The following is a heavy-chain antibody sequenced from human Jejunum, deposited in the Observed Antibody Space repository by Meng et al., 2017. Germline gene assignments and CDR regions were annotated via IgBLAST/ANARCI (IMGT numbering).Heavy chain of an antibody. Sequence: QVQLAQSGAEVEKPGASVKVSCRASGYMFTAYDIHWVRQAPGQRLEWMGWINGGNGNTKYSQRFQDRVSLTRDTSANTAYMELSRLRSEDTAMYYCARINGYDYGHVLDYWGQGTLVTVSS. CDR1: GYMFTAYD. CDR2: INGGNGNT. J-gene: IGHJ4*02. V-gene: IGHV1-3*01. CDR3: ARINGYDYGHVLDY. D-gene: IGHD5-12*01.